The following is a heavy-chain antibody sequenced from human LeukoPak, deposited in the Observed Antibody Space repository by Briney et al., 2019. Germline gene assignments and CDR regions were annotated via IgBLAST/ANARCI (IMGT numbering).Heavy chain of an antibody. V-gene: IGHV3-11*06. J-gene: IGHJ4*02. D-gene: IGHD2-15*01. CDR1: GFTFSDYY. CDR2: ISSSSSYT. CDR3: ARDCSGGSCCDY. Sequence: PGGSLRLSCAASGFTFSDYYMSWIRQAPGKGLEWVSYISSSSSYTNYADSVKGRFTISRDNAKNSLYLQVNSLRAEDTAVYYCARDCSGGSCCDYWGQGTLVTVSS.